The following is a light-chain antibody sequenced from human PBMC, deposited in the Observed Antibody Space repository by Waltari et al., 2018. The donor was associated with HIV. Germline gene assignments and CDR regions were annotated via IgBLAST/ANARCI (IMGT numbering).Light chain of an antibody. Sequence: SYVLTQPPSVSVAPGKTAKITCVGNKIGTKSVHWYQQKPDQAPVLVIYYNADRPSGIPELFSGSNSGNTATLTINRVEAGDEADYYCHVWDTISDHVVFGGGSKLTVL. V-gene: IGLV3-21*04. CDR1: KIGTKS. CDR2: YNA. CDR3: HVWDTISDHVV. J-gene: IGLJ2*01.